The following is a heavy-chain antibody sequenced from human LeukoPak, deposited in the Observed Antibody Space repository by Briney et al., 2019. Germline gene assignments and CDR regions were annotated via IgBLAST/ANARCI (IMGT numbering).Heavy chain of an antibody. Sequence: PGGSLRLSCAASGFTFSSYEMNWVRQAPGKGLEWVSYISSSGSTIYYADSVKGRFTISRDNAKNSLYLQMNSLRAEDTAVYYCARATVLLAYCGGDCSTDAFDIWGQGTMVTVSS. CDR3: ARATVLLAYCGGDCSTDAFDI. CDR2: ISSSGSTI. V-gene: IGHV3-48*03. CDR1: GFTFSSYE. J-gene: IGHJ3*02. D-gene: IGHD2-21*02.